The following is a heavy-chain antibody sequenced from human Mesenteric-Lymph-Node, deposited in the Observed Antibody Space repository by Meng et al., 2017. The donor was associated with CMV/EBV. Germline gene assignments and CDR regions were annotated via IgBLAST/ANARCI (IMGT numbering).Heavy chain of an antibody. J-gene: IGHJ3*02. CDR3: ARGVFDFWSGYIRAPPSDAFDI. Sequence: ASVKVSCKASGGTFSSYAISWVRQAPGQGLEWMGWMNPNSGNTGYAQKFQGRVTMTRNTSISTAYMELSSLRSEDTAVYYCARGVFDFWSGYIRAPPSDAFDIWGQGTMVTVSS. D-gene: IGHD3-3*01. V-gene: IGHV1-8*02. CDR1: GGTFSSYA. CDR2: MNPNSGNT.